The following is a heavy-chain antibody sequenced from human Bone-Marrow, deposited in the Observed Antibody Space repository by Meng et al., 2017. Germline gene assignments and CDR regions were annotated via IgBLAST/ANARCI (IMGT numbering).Heavy chain of an antibody. Sequence: ASVKVSCKASGYTFTSYYMHWVRQAPGQGLEWMGIINPSGGSTSYAQKFQGRVTMTRDTPTSTVYMELSSLRSEDTAVYYCARDQGIAVAGFGFDYWGQGTLVTGSS. D-gene: IGHD6-19*01. J-gene: IGHJ4*02. CDR2: INPSGGST. CDR1: GYTFTSYY. CDR3: ARDQGIAVAGFGFDY. V-gene: IGHV1-46*01.